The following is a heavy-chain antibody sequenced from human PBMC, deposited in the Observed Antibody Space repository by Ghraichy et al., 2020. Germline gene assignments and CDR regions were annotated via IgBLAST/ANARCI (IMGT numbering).Heavy chain of an antibody. D-gene: IGHD5-12*01. CDR1: GFSLSNAEMG. Sequence: SGPTLVKPTETLTLTCTVSGFSLSNAEMGVGWIRQPPGKALEWLAHIFSNDEKSYSTSLSSRLTIFKDTSKGQVVLIMTNMDPADTATYYCARGRGGYGGYDYWGQGTLVTVSS. J-gene: IGHJ4*02. CDR3: ARGRGGYGGYDY. V-gene: IGHV2-26*01. CDR2: IFSNDEK.